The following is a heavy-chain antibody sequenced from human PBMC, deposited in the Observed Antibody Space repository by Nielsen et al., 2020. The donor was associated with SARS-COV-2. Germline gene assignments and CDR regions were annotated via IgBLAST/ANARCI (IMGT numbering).Heavy chain of an antibody. J-gene: IGHJ4*02. D-gene: IGHD6-19*01. CDR1: GGSFSGYY. Sequence: SETLSLTCAVYGGSFSGYYWSWIRQPPGKGLEWIGEINHSGSTNYNPSLKSRVTISVDTSKNQFSLKLSSVTAADTAVYYCAHTLSSGWGGDYWGQGTLVTVSS. CDR3: AHTLSSGWGGDY. V-gene: IGHV4-34*01. CDR2: INHSGST.